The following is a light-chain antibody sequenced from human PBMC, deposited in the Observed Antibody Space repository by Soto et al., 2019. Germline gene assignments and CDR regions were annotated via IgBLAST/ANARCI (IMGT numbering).Light chain of an antibody. J-gene: IGKJ2*01. Sequence: DIVMTQSPDSLAVSLGERATINCKSSQSVLYNSNNKNYLALYQQKSGQPPKLLFYWASTRGSGVPDRFSGSGSGTDFTLTISSLQAEDGAVYYFQQSYSTPPGTFGQGTKLEIK. V-gene: IGKV4-1*01. CDR1: QSVLYNSNNKNY. CDR3: QQSYSTPPGT. CDR2: WAS.